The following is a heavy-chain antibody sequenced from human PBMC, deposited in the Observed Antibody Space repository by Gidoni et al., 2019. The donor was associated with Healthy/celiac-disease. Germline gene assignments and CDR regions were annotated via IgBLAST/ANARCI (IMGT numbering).Heavy chain of an antibody. CDR3: AKDRPEYCSGGSCYSLFDY. CDR1: GFPFSSYA. Sequence: EVQLLESGGGLVQPGGSLRLSCAASGFPFSSYAMSWVRQAPGKGLEWVSAISGSGGSTYYADSVKGRFTISRDNSKNTLYLQMNSLRAEDTAVYYCAKDRPEYCSGGSCYSLFDYWSQGTLVTVSS. V-gene: IGHV3-23*01. D-gene: IGHD2-15*01. J-gene: IGHJ4*02. CDR2: ISGSGGST.